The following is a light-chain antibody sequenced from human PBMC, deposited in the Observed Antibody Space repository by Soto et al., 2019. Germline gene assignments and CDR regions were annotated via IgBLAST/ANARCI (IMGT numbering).Light chain of an antibody. CDR3: QRYNRWPLA. J-gene: IGKJ4*01. Sequence: EIVITQSPATLSVSPGERATLSCRASQGIGSTLAWYQQKPGQTPRLLIYDAYIRATGVPARFSASGSGTEFTLTINSLQSEDFAVYYCQRYNRWPLAFGGGTKVDIK. CDR2: DAY. V-gene: IGKV3-15*01. CDR1: QGIGST.